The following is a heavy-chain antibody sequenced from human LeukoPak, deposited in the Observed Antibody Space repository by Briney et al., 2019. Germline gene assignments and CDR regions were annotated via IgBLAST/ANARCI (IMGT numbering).Heavy chain of an antibody. CDR1: GFTFSSYG. CDR3: ATAALWIQLWLPQDC. D-gene: IGHD5-18*01. Sequence: GGSLRLSCAASGFTFSSYGMHWVRQAPGKGLEWVAVISYDGSNKYYADSVKGRFTISRDNSKNTLYLQMNSLRAEDTAVYYCATAALWIQLWLPQDCWGQGTLVTVSS. J-gene: IGHJ4*02. CDR2: ISYDGSNK. V-gene: IGHV3-30*03.